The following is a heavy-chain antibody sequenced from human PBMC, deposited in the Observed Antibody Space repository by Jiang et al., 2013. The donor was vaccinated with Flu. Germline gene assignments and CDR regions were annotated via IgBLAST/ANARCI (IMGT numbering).Heavy chain of an antibody. CDR3: AAAGSVWFRTFDY. Sequence: KGLEWIVRYTSHGRTNXNPSLKSRVTISVDTSKSQFSLRLRSVTAADTAVYYCAAAGSVWFRTFDYWGQGNLVTVSS. V-gene: IGHV4-59*08. CDR2: TSHGRT. D-gene: IGHD6-19*01. J-gene: IGHJ4*02.